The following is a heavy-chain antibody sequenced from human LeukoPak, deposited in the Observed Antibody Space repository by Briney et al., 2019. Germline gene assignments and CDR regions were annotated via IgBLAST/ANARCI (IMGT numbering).Heavy chain of an antibody. CDR1: GFTFSNSP. D-gene: IGHD2-21*02. Sequence: GGSLRLSCAASGFTFSNSPMHWVRQAPGKGLEWVALISYDGNTKYYADSVKGRFTISRDNSKNTLYLQMNSLRAEDTAVYYCARDPGCGGDFPPPYYYGMDVWGQGTTVTVSS. J-gene: IGHJ6*02. CDR3: ARDPGCGGDFPPPYYYGMDV. CDR2: ISYDGNTK. V-gene: IGHV3-30-3*01.